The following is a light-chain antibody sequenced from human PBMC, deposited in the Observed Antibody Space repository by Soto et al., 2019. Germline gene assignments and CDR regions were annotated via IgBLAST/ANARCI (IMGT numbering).Light chain of an antibody. CDR2: KAS. J-gene: IGKJ1*01. CDR1: QLISSW. V-gene: IGKV1-5*03. CDR3: QQYGKYWT. Sequence: IQMTQPPSTLPSSFGDSLTIICRASQLISSWLGWYQQKPGKAPKLLIYKASRLERGVPSRFSGSESGTEFTLTITRLQADDFATYYCQQYGKYWTFGQGTKVDIK.